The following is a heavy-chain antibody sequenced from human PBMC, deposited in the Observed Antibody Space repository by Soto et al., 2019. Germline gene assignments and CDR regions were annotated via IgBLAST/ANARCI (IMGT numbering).Heavy chain of an antibody. CDR2: IWHDGSNR. D-gene: IGHD6-19*01. V-gene: IGHV3-33*01. J-gene: IGHJ3*02. Sequence: QPGGSLRLSCAASGFSFRSYGMQWVRQSPGKGLEWVSLIWHDGSNRYYADSVKGRFTLSRDNSKKTMYMQMHSLRAEDTAVYYCARDWGIAVGGRKGTFDIWGQGTMVTVSS. CDR1: GFSFRSYG. CDR3: ARDWGIAVGGRKGTFDI.